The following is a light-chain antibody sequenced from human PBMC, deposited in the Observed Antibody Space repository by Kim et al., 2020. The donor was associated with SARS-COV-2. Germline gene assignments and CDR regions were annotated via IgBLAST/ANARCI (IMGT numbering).Light chain of an antibody. Sequence: QSALTQPASVSGSPGQSITISCTGTSSDVGGYNYVSWYQQHPGKAPKVMIYDVTKRPSGVSNRFSGSKSGNTASLTISGLQAEDEADYYCCSYAGSPWVFGGGTQLTVL. CDR2: DVT. J-gene: IGLJ3*02. CDR3: CSYAGSPWV. V-gene: IGLV2-14*01. CDR1: SSDVGGYNY.